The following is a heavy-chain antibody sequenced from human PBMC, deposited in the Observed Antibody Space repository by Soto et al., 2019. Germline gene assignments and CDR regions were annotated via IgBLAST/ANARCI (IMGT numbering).Heavy chain of an antibody. CDR1: GGSINSYY. J-gene: IGHJ4*02. V-gene: IGHV4-59*12. Sequence: PSETLSLTCTASGGSINSYYWSWIRQPPGKGLEWLGDIYFSGTTNYNPSLKSRVTISIDTPKNQFSLKLSSVTPADTAVYYCAMSDVYNQFNYWGQGTLVTVSS. CDR2: IYFSGTT. D-gene: IGHD1-1*01. CDR3: AMSDVYNQFNY.